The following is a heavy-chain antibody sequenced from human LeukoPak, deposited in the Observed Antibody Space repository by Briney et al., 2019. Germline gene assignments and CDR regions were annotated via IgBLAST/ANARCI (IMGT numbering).Heavy chain of an antibody. CDR2: INHSGST. CDR3: ARGGVIVVASTYNWFDP. D-gene: IGHD3-22*01. V-gene: IGHV4-34*01. Sequence: PSETLSLTCAVYGGSFSGYYWSWIRQPPGKGLEWIGEINHSGSTNYNPSLKSRVTISVDTSKNQFSLKLSSVTAADTAVYYCARGGVIVVASTYNWFDPWGQGTLVTVSS. J-gene: IGHJ5*02. CDR1: GGSFSGYY.